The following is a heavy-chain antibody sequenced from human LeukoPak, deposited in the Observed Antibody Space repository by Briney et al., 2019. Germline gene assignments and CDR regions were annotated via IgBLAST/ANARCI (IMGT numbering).Heavy chain of an antibody. D-gene: IGHD5-12*01. J-gene: IGHJ3*01. Sequence: ASVKVSCKASGNTFTSYDINWVRQATGQGLEWMGWMNPNIGTTDYAHKFQGRATMTRNTSITTAYLELNSLRADDTAVYFCTRAFSSGYDSYDAFDLWGQGTMLTVSS. CDR1: GNTFTSYD. CDR2: MNPNIGTT. V-gene: IGHV1-8*01. CDR3: TRAFSSGYDSYDAFDL.